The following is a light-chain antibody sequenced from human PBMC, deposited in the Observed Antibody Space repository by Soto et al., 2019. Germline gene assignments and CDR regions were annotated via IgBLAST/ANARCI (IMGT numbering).Light chain of an antibody. CDR2: GAS. CDR3: QHYVGGSPIT. CDR1: QSVSSR. V-gene: IGKV3-20*01. J-gene: IGKJ5*01. Sequence: EIVMTQSPGTLSLSPGERATLSCRASQSVSSRLAWYQQKPGQAPRLLISGASSRATGIPDRFSGSGSGTDFTLTISRPEPEDFALYYCQHYVGGSPITFGQGTRLEIK.